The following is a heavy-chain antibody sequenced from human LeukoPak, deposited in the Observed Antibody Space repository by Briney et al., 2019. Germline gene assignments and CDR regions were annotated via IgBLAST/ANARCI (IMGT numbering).Heavy chain of an antibody. D-gene: IGHD1-26*01. V-gene: IGHV3-21*01. Sequence: GGSLRLSCAASGFTFSSYSMYWVRQAPGKGLEWVSAISGDSRYIYYADSVRGRFTISRDNAENSLYLQMNSLRAEDTAVYYCARDRGYSVSYGYHYYYGMDVWGQGTTVTVSS. CDR3: ARDRGYSVSYGYHYYYGMDV. CDR1: GFTFSSYS. CDR2: ISGDSRYI. J-gene: IGHJ6*02.